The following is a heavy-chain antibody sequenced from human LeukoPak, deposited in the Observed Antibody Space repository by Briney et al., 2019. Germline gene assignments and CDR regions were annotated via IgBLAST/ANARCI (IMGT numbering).Heavy chain of an antibody. CDR3: ARALGYCSSTSCRPLDYYYYYMDV. V-gene: IGHV1-2*02. CDR1: GYTFTGYY. Sequence: GASVKVSCKASGYTFTGYYMHWVRQAPGQGLEWMGWINPNSGGTNYAQKFQGRVTMTRDTSISIAYMELSRLRSDDTAVYYCARALGYCSSTSCRPLDYYYYYMDVWGKGTTVTISS. D-gene: IGHD2-2*01. CDR2: INPNSGGT. J-gene: IGHJ6*03.